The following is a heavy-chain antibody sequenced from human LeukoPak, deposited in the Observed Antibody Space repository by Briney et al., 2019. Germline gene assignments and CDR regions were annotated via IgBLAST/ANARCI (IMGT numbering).Heavy chain of an antibody. V-gene: IGHV3-23*01. CDR3: AKSEAHRIFRMVRGVTTYYFDY. J-gene: IGHJ4*02. CDR1: GFTFSSYG. D-gene: IGHD3-10*01. Sequence: PGGSLRLSCAASGFTFSSYGMSWVRQAPGKGLEWVSAISGSGGSTYYADSVKGRFTISRDNSKNTLYLQMNSLRAEDTAVYYCAKSEAHRIFRMVRGVTTYYFDYWGQGTLVTVSS. CDR2: ISGSGGST.